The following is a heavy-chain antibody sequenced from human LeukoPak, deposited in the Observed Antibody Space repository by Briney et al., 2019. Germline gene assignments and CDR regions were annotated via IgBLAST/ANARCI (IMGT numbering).Heavy chain of an antibody. V-gene: IGHV3-30*02. D-gene: IGHD3-10*01. Sequence: PGGSLRLSCAASGFIFSDYGMHWVRQAPGRGLEWVAFIRYDGRDKYYADSVKGRFTNSRDDSKNTLYLQMNSLRPEDTAVYYCAKLYGSGTSYHPLDYWGQGTLVTVSS. CDR3: AKLYGSGTSYHPLDY. CDR1: GFIFSDYG. J-gene: IGHJ4*02. CDR2: IRYDGRDK.